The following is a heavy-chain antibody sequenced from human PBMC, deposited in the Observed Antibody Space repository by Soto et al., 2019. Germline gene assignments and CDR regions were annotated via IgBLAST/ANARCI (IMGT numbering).Heavy chain of an antibody. V-gene: IGHV1-18*01. CDR3: ARASAYSTPWSFDN. Sequence: ASVKVSCKASGYTFSRYGISWVRQAPGQGLEWMGWISGFNGNTKESEKLQGRVTLTTDTAANTAHMELRGLRSDDTAVYYCARASAYSTPWSFDNWGQGTVVTVSS. CDR2: ISGFNGNT. D-gene: IGHD6-13*01. J-gene: IGHJ4*02. CDR1: GYTFSRYG.